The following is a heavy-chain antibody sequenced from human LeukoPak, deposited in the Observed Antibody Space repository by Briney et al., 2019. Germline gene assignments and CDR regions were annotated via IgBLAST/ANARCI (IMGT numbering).Heavy chain of an antibody. Sequence: SVKFSCKASGGTFSSYAISWVRQAPGQGLEWMGGIIPIFGTANYAQKFQGRVTITADESTSTAYMELSSLRSEDTAVYYCARGRKHIVVVTAGAFDIWGQGTMVTVSS. CDR3: ARGRKHIVVVTAGAFDI. D-gene: IGHD2-21*02. V-gene: IGHV1-69*13. J-gene: IGHJ3*02. CDR1: GGTFSSYA. CDR2: IIPIFGTA.